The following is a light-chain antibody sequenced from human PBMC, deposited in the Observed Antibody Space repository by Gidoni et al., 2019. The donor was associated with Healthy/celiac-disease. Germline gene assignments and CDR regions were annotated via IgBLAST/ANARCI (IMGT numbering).Light chain of an antibody. CDR3: MQALQTPFT. CDR1: QSLLHSNGYNY. V-gene: IGKV2-28*01. CDR2: LGS. J-gene: IGKJ3*01. Sequence: DIVMTQSPLSLPVTPGEPSSISCRSSQSLLHSNGYNYLDWYLQQPGQSPQLLIYLGSTRASGVPDRFSGSGSGTDFTLKISRVEAEDVWVYYCMQALQTPFTFGPGTKVDIK.